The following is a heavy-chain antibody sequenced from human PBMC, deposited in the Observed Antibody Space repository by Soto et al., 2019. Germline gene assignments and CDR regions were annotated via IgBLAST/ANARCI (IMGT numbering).Heavy chain of an antibody. D-gene: IGHD2-2*02. V-gene: IGHV1-2*02. Sequence: GASVKVSCKASGYTFTVYYMHWVRQAPGQGLEWMGWINPNSGGTNYAQKFQGRVTMTRDTSISTAYMELSRLRSDDTAVYYCARMGVVVPAAILLDYYYGMDVWGQGTTVTVSS. CDR2: INPNSGGT. CDR3: ARMGVVVPAAILLDYYYGMDV. CDR1: GYTFTVYY. J-gene: IGHJ6*02.